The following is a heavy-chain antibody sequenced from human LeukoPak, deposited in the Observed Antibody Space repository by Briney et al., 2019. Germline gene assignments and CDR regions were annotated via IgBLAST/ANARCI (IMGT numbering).Heavy chain of an antibody. CDR1: GFTFTSYE. J-gene: IGHJ4*02. D-gene: IGHD3-10*01. V-gene: IGHV3-48*03. Sequence: GGSLRLSCAASGFTFTSYEMNWVRQAPGRGLEWVSYISSSGSTIYYADSVKGRFTISRDNAKNSLYLQMNSLRAEDTAVYYCARDPVEYYYGSESLFDYWDQGTLVTVSS. CDR2: ISSSGSTI. CDR3: ARDPVEYYYGSESLFDY.